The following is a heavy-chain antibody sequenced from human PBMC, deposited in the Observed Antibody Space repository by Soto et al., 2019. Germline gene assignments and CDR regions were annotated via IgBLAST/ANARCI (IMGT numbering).Heavy chain of an antibody. Sequence: PSETLSLTCTVSGGSISSGDYYWSWIRQPPGKGLEWIGYIYYSGSTYYNPSLKSRVTISVDTSKNQFSLKLSSVTAADTAVYYCARVHAPEYFQHWGQGTLVTVSS. J-gene: IGHJ1*01. CDR3: ARVHAPEYFQH. V-gene: IGHV4-30-4*01. CDR1: GGSISSGDYY. CDR2: IYYSGST.